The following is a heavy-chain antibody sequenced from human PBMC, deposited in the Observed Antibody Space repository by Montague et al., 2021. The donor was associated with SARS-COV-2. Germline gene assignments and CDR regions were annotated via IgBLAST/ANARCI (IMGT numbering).Heavy chain of an antibody. CDR2: FDHSGDT. J-gene: IGHJ6*02. CDR3: ARQGRVVPPDDGGYYFYAMEV. D-gene: IGHD2-15*01. CDR1: GGSISGHY. V-gene: IGHV4-59*08. Sequence: SETLSLTCSVSGGSISGHYWSWIRQPPGKGLEWIGNFDHSGDTKYNPSLKSRATISVDTSKNQFSLTLSSVTAAGTAVYYCARQGRVVPPDDGGYYFYAMEVWGQGTTVTVS.